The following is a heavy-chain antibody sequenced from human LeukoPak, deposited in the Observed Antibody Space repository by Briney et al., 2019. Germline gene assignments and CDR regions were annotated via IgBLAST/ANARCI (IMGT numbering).Heavy chain of an antibody. CDR1: GGSISSGSYY. J-gene: IGHJ4*02. D-gene: IGHD6-13*01. Sequence: PSRTLSLTCTVSGGSISSGSYYWSWIRQPAGKGLEWIGRIYTSGSTNYNPSLKSRVTISVDTSKNQFSLKLSSVTAADTAVYYCATGSIAAAGKALFDYWGQGTLVTVSS. CDR2: IYTSGST. V-gene: IGHV4-61*02. CDR3: ATGSIAAAGKALFDY.